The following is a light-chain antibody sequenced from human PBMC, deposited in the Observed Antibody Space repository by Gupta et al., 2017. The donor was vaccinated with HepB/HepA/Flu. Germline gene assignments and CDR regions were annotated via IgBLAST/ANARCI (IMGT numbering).Light chain of an antibody. Sequence: DIQMTQSPSPLSPFVGDRVTITCRASQSISNWLTWFQQKPGKAPKVLIYKTSNLKSGVPSRFSGSGSGTESTLTISSLQPDDFATYYCQYYKGYSWTFGQGTKVEIK. V-gene: IGKV1-5*03. J-gene: IGKJ1*01. CDR3: QYYKGYSWT. CDR1: QSISNW. CDR2: KTS.